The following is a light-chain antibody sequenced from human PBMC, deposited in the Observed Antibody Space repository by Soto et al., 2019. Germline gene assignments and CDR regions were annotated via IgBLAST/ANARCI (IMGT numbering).Light chain of an antibody. CDR3: QSYASSLSGYVV. V-gene: IGLV1-40*01. Sequence: QSVLTQPPSVSGAPGQRVTISCTGSSSNIGAGYDVHWYQQLPGTAPKLLIYGNSNRPSGVPDRFSGSKSGTSASLAITGLQAEDEADYYGQSYASSLSGYVVFGGGTTLNVL. CDR2: GNS. CDR1: SSNIGAGYD. J-gene: IGLJ2*01.